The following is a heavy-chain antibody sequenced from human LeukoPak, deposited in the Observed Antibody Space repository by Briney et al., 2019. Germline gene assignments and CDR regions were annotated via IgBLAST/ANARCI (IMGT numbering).Heavy chain of an antibody. CDR1: GHTFTSYD. V-gene: IGHV1-8*01. J-gene: IGHJ4*02. CDR2: MNPNSGNT. CDR3: ARGHRHYGDYTVLGY. Sequence: GASVKVSCKASGHTFTSYDINWVRQATGQGLEWMGWMNPNSGNTGYAQKFQGRVTMTRNTSISTAYMELSSLRSEDTAVYYCARGHRHYGDYTVLGYWGQGTLVTVSS. D-gene: IGHD4-17*01.